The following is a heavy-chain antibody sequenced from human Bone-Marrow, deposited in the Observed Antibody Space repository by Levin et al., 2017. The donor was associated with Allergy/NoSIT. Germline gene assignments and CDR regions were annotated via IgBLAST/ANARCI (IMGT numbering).Heavy chain of an antibody. CDR3: SGGDSSGYYWPYTN. CDR2: IIPILGIA. V-gene: IGHV1-69*04. Sequence: KISCKASGGTFSSYAISWVRQAPGQGLEWMGRIIPILGIANYAQKFQGRVTITADKSTSTAYMELSSLRSEDTAVYYCSGGDSSGYYWPYTNWGQGTLVTVSS. D-gene: IGHD3-22*01. CDR1: GGTFSSYA. J-gene: IGHJ4*02.